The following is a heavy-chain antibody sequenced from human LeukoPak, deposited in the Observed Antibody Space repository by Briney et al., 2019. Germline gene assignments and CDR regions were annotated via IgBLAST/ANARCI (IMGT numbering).Heavy chain of an antibody. CDR2: IHTSGST. D-gene: IGHD2-2*01. Sequence: PSETLSLTCAVYGGSFSGYYWSWIRRPAGKGLEWIGRIHTSGSTNYNPSLRSRVTLSVDTSKNQFSLKLSSVTAADTAVYYCARVEAPANYYLMDVWGQGTTVTVSS. CDR1: GGSFSGYY. CDR3: ARVEAPANYYLMDV. V-gene: IGHV4-59*10. J-gene: IGHJ6*02.